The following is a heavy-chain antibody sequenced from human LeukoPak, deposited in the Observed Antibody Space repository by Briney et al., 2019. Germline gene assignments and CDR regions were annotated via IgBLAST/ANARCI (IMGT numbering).Heavy chain of an antibody. D-gene: IGHD6-19*01. CDR3: ARVSGWSTTLNWFDP. CDR1: GYTFTSYD. CDR2: ISAYNGNT. J-gene: IGHJ5*02. V-gene: IGHV1-18*01. Sequence: ASVKDSCKASGYTFTSYDINWVRQAPGQGLEWMGWISAYNGNTNYAQKLQGRVTMTTDTSTSTAYMELRSLRSDDTAVYYCARVSGWSTTLNWFDPWGQGTLVTVSS.